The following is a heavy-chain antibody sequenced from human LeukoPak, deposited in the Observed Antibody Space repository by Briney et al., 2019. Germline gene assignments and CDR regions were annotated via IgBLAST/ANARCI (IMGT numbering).Heavy chain of an antibody. Sequence: PGGSLSLSCVASGFIFSCYSMNWVRQAPGTGLEWVSYIDSSSTTIYYADSVKGRFTISRDNAKNSLYLQMNSMRDEDTAVYYCARDRAAPTWYFDLWGRGTLVTVSS. CDR3: ARDRAAPTWYFDL. CDR1: GFIFSCYS. CDR2: IDSSSTTI. V-gene: IGHV3-48*02. J-gene: IGHJ2*01. D-gene: IGHD2-15*01.